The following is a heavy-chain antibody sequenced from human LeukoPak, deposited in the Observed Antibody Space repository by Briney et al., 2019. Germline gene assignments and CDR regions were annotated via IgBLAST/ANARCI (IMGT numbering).Heavy chain of an antibody. CDR3: ASSRGWLAPPFEA. J-gene: IGHJ4*02. CDR1: GGSISSYY. D-gene: IGHD6-19*01. V-gene: IGHV4-59*01. CDR2: IYYSGST. Sequence: SETLPHLCTVSGGSISSYYWSWIRQPPGKGLEWIGYIYYSGSTNYNPSLKSRVTISVDTSKNQFSLKLSSVTAADTAVYYCASSRGWLAPPFEAWSEGTLVTVSS.